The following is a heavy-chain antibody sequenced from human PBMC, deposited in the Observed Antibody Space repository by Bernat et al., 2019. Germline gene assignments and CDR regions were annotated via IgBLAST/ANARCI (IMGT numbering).Heavy chain of an antibody. Sequence: EVQLVESGGGLVQPGGSLRLSCAASGFMFSASWMDWVRQAPGKGLEWVSAISGSGGSTYYADSVKGRFTISRDNSKNTLYLQMNSLRAEDTAVYYCAKGDSSGWYYGGGFDYWGQGTLVTVSS. CDR2: ISGSGGST. CDR1: GFMFSASW. V-gene: IGHV3-23*04. CDR3: AKGDSSGWYYGGGFDY. D-gene: IGHD6-19*01. J-gene: IGHJ4*02.